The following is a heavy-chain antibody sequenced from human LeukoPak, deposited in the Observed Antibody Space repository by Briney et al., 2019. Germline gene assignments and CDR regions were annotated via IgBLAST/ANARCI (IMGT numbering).Heavy chain of an antibody. V-gene: IGHV4-34*01. CDR2: INHSGST. CDR3: ARVGGATSDY. J-gene: IGHJ4*02. Sequence: PSETLSLTCAVYGGSFSGYYWSWIRQPPGKGLEWIGEINHSGSTNYNPSLKSQVTISVDTSKNQFSLKLSSVTAADTAVYYCARVGGATSDYWGQGTLVTVSS. CDR1: GGSFSGYY. D-gene: IGHD1-26*01.